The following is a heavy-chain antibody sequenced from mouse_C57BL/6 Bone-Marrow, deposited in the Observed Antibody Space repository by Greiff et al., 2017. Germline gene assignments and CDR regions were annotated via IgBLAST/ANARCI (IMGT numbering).Heavy chain of an antibody. CDR2: IDPSDSYT. D-gene: IGHD1-3*01. CDR3: ARSITEVYFDY. V-gene: IGHV1-59*01. CDR1: GYTFTSYW. Sequence: VQLQQPGAELVRPGTSVKLSCKASGYTFTSYWMHWVKQRPGQGLEWIGVIDPSDSYTNYNQKFKGKATLTVDTSSSTAYMQLSSLTSEESAVYYCARSITEVYFDYWGQGTTLTVSS. J-gene: IGHJ2*01.